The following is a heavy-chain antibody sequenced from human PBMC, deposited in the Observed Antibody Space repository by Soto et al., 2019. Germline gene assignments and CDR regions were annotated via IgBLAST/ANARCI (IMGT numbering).Heavy chain of an antibody. CDR1: GGTFSSYA. CDR3: ARAFYYDSSGYPMYYFDY. Sequence: GASVKVSCKSSGGTFSSYAINWVRQAPGQGLEWMGGIIPIFGTKNYAQKFQGRVTITADESTSTAYMELISLRSEDTAVYYFARAFYYDSSGYPMYYFDYWGQGTLVTVSS. D-gene: IGHD3-22*01. J-gene: IGHJ4*02. V-gene: IGHV1-69*13. CDR2: IIPIFGTK.